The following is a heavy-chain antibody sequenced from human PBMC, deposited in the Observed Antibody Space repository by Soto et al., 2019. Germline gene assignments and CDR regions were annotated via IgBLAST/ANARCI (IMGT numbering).Heavy chain of an antibody. V-gene: IGHV4-39*01. CDR1: GGSISSSIYY. CDR2: SYYSGST. Sequence: TLSLTCTVSGGSISSSIYYWGWMGHPPWNGVDWFGFSYYSGSTYYNQSLKRRVTISVDTPKNQYSLKLSSVTAADKAVYYCASLPPFDYWGQGTLVTVSS. J-gene: IGHJ4*02. CDR3: ASLPPFDY.